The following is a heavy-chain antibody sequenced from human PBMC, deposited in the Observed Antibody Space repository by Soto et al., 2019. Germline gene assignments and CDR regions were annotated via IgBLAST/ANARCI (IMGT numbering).Heavy chain of an antibody. CDR2: IIPIFGTA. V-gene: IGHV1-69*13. D-gene: IGHD2-2*01. Sequence: ASVKVSCKASGGTFSSYAISWLRQAPGQGLEWMGGIIPIFGTANYAQKFQGRVTITADESTSTADMELSSLRYEETAVYYCAWLGYCSSTSCYDGTFDYWGQGTMVTAPQ. J-gene: IGHJ4*02. CDR1: GGTFSSYA. CDR3: AWLGYCSSTSCYDGTFDY.